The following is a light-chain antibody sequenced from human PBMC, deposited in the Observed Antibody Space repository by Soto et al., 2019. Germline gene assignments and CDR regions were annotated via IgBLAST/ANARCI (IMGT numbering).Light chain of an antibody. J-gene: IGKJ1*01. Sequence: EIVMTQSPATLSVSPGERATLSCRASQSVSSNLAWYQQKHGQAPRLLFYGASTRATGIPARFSGSGSGTEFTLTISSLQSEDFAVYFCQQYNNWPRWAFGQGTKVDI. CDR3: QQYNNWPRWA. V-gene: IGKV3-15*01. CDR1: QSVSSN. CDR2: GAS.